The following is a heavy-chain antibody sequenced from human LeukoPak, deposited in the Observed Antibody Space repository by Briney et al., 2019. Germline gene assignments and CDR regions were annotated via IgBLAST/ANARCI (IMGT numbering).Heavy chain of an antibody. CDR2: IYYSGST. V-gene: IGHV4-59*08. Sequence: PSETLSLTCTVSGGSISSYYWSWIRQPPGKGLEWIGYIYYSGSTNYNPSLKSRVTISVDTSKNQFSLKLSSVTAADTAVYYCATVGGSSSYHWFDPWGQGTLVTVSS. D-gene: IGHD6-6*01. CDR1: GGSISSYY. J-gene: IGHJ5*02. CDR3: ATVGGSSSYHWFDP.